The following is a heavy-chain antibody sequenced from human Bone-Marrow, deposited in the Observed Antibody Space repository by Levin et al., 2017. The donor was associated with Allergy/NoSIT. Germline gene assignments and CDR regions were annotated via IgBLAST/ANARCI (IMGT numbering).Heavy chain of an antibody. CDR3: ARRHSSGWYSAFDI. J-gene: IGHJ3*02. D-gene: IGHD6-19*01. CDR2: IYSGGST. Sequence: PGESLKISCAASGFTVSSNYMSWVRQAPGKGLEWVSVIYSGGSTYYADSVKGRFTISRDNSKNTLYLQMNSLRAEDTAVYYCARRHSSGWYSAFDIWGQGTMVTVSS. CDR1: GFTVSSNY. V-gene: IGHV3-66*04.